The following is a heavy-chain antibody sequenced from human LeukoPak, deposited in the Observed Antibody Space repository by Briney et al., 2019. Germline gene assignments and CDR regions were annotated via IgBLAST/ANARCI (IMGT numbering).Heavy chain of an antibody. CDR2: INPSGGST. CDR3: ARKFLGSRGYYFDY. CDR1: GYTFTSYY. J-gene: IGHJ4*02. D-gene: IGHD3-10*01. Sequence: ASVKVSCKASGYTFTSYYMHWVRQAPGQGLEWMGIINPSGGSTSYAQKFQGRVTMTRNTSIRTAYMELSSLRSEDTAVYYCARKFLGSRGYYFDYWGQGTLVTVSS. V-gene: IGHV1-46*01.